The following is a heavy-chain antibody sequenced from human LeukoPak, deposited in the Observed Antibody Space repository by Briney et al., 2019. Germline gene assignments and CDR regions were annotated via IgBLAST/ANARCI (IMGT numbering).Heavy chain of an antibody. D-gene: IGHD6-19*01. J-gene: IGHJ5*02. CDR1: GGSISSSSYY. Sequence: SETLSLTCTVSGGSISSSSYYWGWIRQPPGKGPEWIGSIYYSGSTYYNPSLKSRVTISVDTSKNQFSLKLSSVTAADTAVYYCARDRVAERNWFDPWGQGTLVTVSS. V-gene: IGHV4-39*07. CDR2: IYYSGST. CDR3: ARDRVAERNWFDP.